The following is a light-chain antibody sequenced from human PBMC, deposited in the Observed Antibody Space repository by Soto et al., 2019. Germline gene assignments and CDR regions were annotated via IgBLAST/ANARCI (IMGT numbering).Light chain of an antibody. CDR2: AAS. V-gene: IGKV1-33*01. J-gene: IGKJ4*01. CDR1: QDITKY. CDR3: QQYHNLPRT. Sequence: DIQMTQSPSSLSASVGDRVTITCQASQDITKYVNWYLQKPGKAPKLLISAASNSETGVPSRFSGSGSGTHFTFTINSLQPEDIATYYCQQYHNLPRTFGGGTKVEIK.